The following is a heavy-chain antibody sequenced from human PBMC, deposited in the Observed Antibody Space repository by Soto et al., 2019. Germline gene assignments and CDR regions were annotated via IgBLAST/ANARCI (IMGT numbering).Heavy chain of an antibody. D-gene: IGHD1-1*01. CDR2: INPNSGGT. Sequence: QVQLVQSGAEVKKPGASVKVSCKASGYTFTGYYLHWVRQAPGQGLEWMGWINPNSGGTNYAQKFQGGVAMTRDTSISTAYMELSRLRSDDTAVYYCARGRTGTTSYFDYWGQGNLVTVSS. CDR3: ARGRTGTTSYFDY. J-gene: IGHJ4*02. V-gene: IGHV1-2*02. CDR1: GYTFTGYY.